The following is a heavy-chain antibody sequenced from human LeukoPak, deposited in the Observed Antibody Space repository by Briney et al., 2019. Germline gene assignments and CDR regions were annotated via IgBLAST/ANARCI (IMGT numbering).Heavy chain of an antibody. CDR3: ARGRIAGYNRYYFDY. J-gene: IGHJ4*02. CDR2: IYYSGST. CDR1: GGSISSSSYY. D-gene: IGHD5-24*01. V-gene: IGHV4-39*01. Sequence: SETLSLTCTVSGGSISSSSYYWGWIRQPPGKGLEWIGSIYYSGSTYYNPSLKSRVTISVDTSKNQFSLKLSSVTAADTAVYYCARGRIAGYNRYYFDYWGQGTLVTVSS.